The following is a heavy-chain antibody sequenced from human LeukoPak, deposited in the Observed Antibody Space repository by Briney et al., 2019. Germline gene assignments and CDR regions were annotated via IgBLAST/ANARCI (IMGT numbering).Heavy chain of an antibody. CDR3: AKIVGATRGAFDL. CDR2: LSGSGSST. J-gene: IGHJ3*01. V-gene: IGHV3-23*01. CDR1: GFNFVNYA. D-gene: IGHD1-26*01. Sequence: GGSLRLSCVASGFNFVNYAMIWVRQAPGKGLEWVSGLSGSGSSTYYADSVKGRFTISRDNSKNTLYVQMNSLRAEDTAVYYCAKIVGATRGAFDLWGQGTMVTVSS.